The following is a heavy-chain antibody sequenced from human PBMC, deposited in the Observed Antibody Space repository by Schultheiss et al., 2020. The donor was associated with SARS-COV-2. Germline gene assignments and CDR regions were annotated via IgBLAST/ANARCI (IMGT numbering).Heavy chain of an antibody. CDR1: GGSLSRSTYY. D-gene: IGHD4-23*01. CDR3: ARTTVAPPDY. Sequence: SETLSLTCTVSGGSLSRSTYYWGWIRQSPGKGLEWIGEINHSGSTNSNPSLKSRVTISVDTSKNQFSLKLSSVTAADTAVYYCARTTVAPPDYWGQGTLVTVSS. CDR2: INHSGST. J-gene: IGHJ4*02. V-gene: IGHV4-39*07.